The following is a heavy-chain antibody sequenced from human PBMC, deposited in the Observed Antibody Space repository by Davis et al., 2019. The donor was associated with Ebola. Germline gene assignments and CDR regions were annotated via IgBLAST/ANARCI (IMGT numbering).Heavy chain of an antibody. V-gene: IGHV5-51*01. CDR2: IYPGDSDT. CDR1: GYSFTSYW. CDR3: ARGNFEQLVFDHAFDI. J-gene: IGHJ3*02. Sequence: PGGSLRLSCKGSGYSFTSYWIGWVRQMPGKGLEWMGIIYPGDSDTRYSPSFQGQVTISADKSISTAYLQWSSLKASDTAMYYCARGNFEQLVFDHAFDIWGQGTMVTVSS. D-gene: IGHD6-13*01.